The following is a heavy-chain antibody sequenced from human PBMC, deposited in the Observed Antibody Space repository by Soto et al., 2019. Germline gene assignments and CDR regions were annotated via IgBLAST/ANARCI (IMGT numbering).Heavy chain of an antibody. CDR1: GFSFTHYR. J-gene: IGHJ4*02. CDR2: VNADGSST. D-gene: IGHD1-7*01. CDR3: AKAGDWNYVFDF. Sequence: GGSLRLSCAAYGFSFTHYRIHWVRQVPGKGLEWVCRVNADGSSTNYAGFAKGRFTISRDNSKNTAYLEMNNLRVDDTALYYCAKAGDWNYVFDFWGQGTSVTVSS. V-gene: IGHV3-74*01.